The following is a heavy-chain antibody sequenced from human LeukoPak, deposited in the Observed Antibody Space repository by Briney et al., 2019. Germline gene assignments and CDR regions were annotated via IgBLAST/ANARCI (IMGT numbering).Heavy chain of an antibody. J-gene: IGHJ4*02. D-gene: IGHD1-26*01. CDR2: ISYDGSNK. Sequence: GGSLRLSCAASGFTFSSYAMHWVRQAPGKGLEWVALISYDGSNKYYADSVKGRFTISRDNSKNTLYLQMNSLRAEDTAVYYCAKDRGSGSYFSAPFDYWGQGTLVTVSS. CDR3: AKDRGSGSYFSAPFDY. CDR1: GFTFSSYA. V-gene: IGHV3-30*04.